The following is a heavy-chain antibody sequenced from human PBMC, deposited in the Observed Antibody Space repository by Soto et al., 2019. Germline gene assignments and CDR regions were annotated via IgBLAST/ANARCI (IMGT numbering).Heavy chain of an antibody. V-gene: IGHV3-73*01. CDR3: TIHVDHYGSGILWYY. Sequence: GGSLRLSCAASGFTFSGSAMHWVRQASGKGLEWVGRIRSKANSYATAYAASVKGRYTISRDDSKNTAYLQMNSLKTEDTAVYYCTIHVDHYGSGILWYYWGQGSLVTVSS. J-gene: IGHJ4*02. CDR1: GFTFSGSA. CDR2: IRSKANSYAT. D-gene: IGHD3-10*01.